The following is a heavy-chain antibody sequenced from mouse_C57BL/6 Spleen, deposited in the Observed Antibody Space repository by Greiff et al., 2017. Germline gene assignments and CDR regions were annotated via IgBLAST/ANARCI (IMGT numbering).Heavy chain of an antibody. Sequence: QVHVKQPGAELVKPGASVKVSCKASGYTFTSYWMHWVKQRPGQGLEWIGRIHPSDSDTNYNQKFKGKATLTVAKSSSTAYLQLSSLTSEDSAVYYCAIEEFAYWGQGTLVTVSA. J-gene: IGHJ3*01. CDR3: AIEEFAY. V-gene: IGHV1-74*01. CDR2: IHPSDSDT. CDR1: GYTFTSYW.